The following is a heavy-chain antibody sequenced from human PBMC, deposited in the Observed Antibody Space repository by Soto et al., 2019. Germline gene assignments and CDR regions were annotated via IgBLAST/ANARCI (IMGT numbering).Heavy chain of an antibody. CDR3: ARALRVNYGYPSYIVF. V-gene: IGHV4-30-2*01. CDR2: MYHSGST. D-gene: IGHD3-10*01. Sequence: SETLSLTCAVSGGSISSGGYSWSWIRQPPGKGLEWIGYMYHSGSTYYNPSLKSRVTISIDRSKNQFSLKLSSVTAADTAVYYCARALRVNYGYPSYIVFWGPGTLVNVFS. CDR1: GGSISSGGYS. J-gene: IGHJ4*02.